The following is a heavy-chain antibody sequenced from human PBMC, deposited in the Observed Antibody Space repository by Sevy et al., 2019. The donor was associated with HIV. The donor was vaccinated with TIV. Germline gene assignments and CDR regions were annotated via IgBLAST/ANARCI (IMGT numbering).Heavy chain of an antibody. V-gene: IGHV3-21*01. CDR2: FSSGSSYI. J-gene: IGHJ4*02. D-gene: IGHD3-22*01. CDR1: GFTFSYYT. Sequence: GGSLRLSCAASGFTFSYYTMKWVRQAPGKGLEWVSSFSSGSSYISYGESVKGRFTISRYNAKDSLFLQMNSLGAEDTAFYYCAGSLDYDDSRGANDYWGQGTLVTVSS. CDR3: AGSLDYDDSRGANDY.